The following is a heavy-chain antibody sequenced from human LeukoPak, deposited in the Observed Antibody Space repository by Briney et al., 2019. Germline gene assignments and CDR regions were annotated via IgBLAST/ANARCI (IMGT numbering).Heavy chain of an antibody. D-gene: IGHD1-26*01. Sequence: GGSLRLSCAVSGFTVSGNYMSWVRQAPGKGLEWVASIKQDESERYYVDSVKGRFTISRDNAKNSLYLQMNSLRAEDTAVYYCARDKIVGATFLDYWGQGTLVTVSS. CDR3: ARDKIVGATFLDY. V-gene: IGHV3-7*01. CDR1: GFTVSGNY. CDR2: IKQDESER. J-gene: IGHJ4*02.